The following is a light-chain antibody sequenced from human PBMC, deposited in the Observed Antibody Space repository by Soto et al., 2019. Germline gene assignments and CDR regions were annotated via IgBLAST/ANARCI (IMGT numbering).Light chain of an antibody. V-gene: IGKV3-15*01. CDR3: QQYNNWPPVT. Sequence: EIVLTQSPATLSLSPGERATLSCRASQSIRNYLAWYQQRPGQAPRLLIDGAFTRATGVPDRFSGTGSGTEFTLTISSLQSEDFAVYYCQQYNNWPPVTFGQGTKVDIK. CDR1: QSIRNY. J-gene: IGKJ1*01. CDR2: GAF.